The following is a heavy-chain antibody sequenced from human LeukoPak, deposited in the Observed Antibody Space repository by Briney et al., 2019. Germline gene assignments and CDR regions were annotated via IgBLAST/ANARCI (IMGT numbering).Heavy chain of an antibody. CDR3: ARHQGAGEYPFDY. CDR2: MNPSDGST. J-gene: IGHJ4*02. CDR1: GYTCTTYY. Sequence: GASVKVSCKASGYTCTTYYMHWVRQSPGQGLEWIGIMNPSDGSTTYAQRFQGRVTMTRDTSTSTVYMELSRLRSEDTAVYYCARHQGAGEYPFDYWGQGTLVTVAS. D-gene: IGHD3-16*01. V-gene: IGHV1-46*01.